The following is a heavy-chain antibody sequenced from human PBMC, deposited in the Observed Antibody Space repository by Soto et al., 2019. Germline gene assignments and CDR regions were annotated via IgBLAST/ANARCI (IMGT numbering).Heavy chain of an antibody. D-gene: IGHD2-15*01. CDR2: MSPNSGKT. J-gene: IGHJ4*02. CDR1: GYTFTDYD. Sequence: QVQLVQSGAEVKKPGASVRVTCKTSGYTFTDYDVSWVRQASGQGLEWMGWMSPNSGKTGYVEKFQGRVTITANTSLSTAYMELHSLRSEDTAIYFRARGRIGAAFWGQGTLVTVSS. CDR3: ARGRIGAAF. V-gene: IGHV1-8*01.